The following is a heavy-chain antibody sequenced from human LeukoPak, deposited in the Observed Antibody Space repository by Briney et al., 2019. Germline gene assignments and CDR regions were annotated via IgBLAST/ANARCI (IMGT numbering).Heavy chain of an antibody. V-gene: IGHV1-18*04. CDR1: GYTFTTYG. Sequence: GASVKVSCKASGYTFTTYGISWVRQAPGQGLEWVGWISTYSGKTNYAQKVQGRVAMTTDTSTSTAYMELRSLRSDDTAVYYCARLKGGYWGQGTLVTVSP. J-gene: IGHJ4*02. CDR3: ARLKGGY. CDR2: ISTYSGKT.